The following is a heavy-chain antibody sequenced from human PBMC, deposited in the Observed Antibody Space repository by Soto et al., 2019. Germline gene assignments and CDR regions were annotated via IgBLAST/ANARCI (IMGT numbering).Heavy chain of an antibody. CDR1: GGSFSGYY. CDR3: ARGGRYCSGGSCSHKGYYYYGMDV. D-gene: IGHD2-15*01. V-gene: IGHV4-34*01. J-gene: IGHJ6*02. Sequence: SETLSLTCAVYGGSFSGYYWSWIRQPPGKGLEWIGEINHSGSTNYNPSLKSRVTISVDTSKNQFSLKLSSVTAADTAVYYCARGGRYCSGGSCSHKGYYYYGMDVWGQGTLVTVSS. CDR2: INHSGST.